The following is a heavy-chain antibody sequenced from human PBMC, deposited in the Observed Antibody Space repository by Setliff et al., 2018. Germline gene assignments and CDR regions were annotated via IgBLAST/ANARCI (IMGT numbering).Heavy chain of an antibody. CDR1: GYTFTNYW. D-gene: IGHD6-25*01. V-gene: IGHV5-51*01. CDR2: IYPADSDT. Sequence: PGESLKISCKGSGYTFTNYWIAWVRQMPGKGLEYMGIIYPADSDTTYSPSFQGQVTISADKSINTAYLQWSSLEASDTAMYYCARLGAPASHDAFDIWGQGTMVTVSS. J-gene: IGHJ3*02. CDR3: ARLGAPASHDAFDI.